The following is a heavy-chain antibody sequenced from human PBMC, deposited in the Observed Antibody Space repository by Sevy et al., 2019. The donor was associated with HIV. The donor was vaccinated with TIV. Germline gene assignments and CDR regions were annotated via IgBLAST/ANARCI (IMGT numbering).Heavy chain of an antibody. Sequence: ASVKVSCKASGYTFTSYGISWVRQAPGQGLEWMGWISAYNGNTNYAQKLQGRVTMTTDTSTSTAYMELRSLRFDDTAVYYCARVLSRIAVAGNPWIDYWGQGTLVTVSS. CDR3: ARVLSRIAVAGNPWIDY. V-gene: IGHV1-18*01. D-gene: IGHD6-19*01. J-gene: IGHJ4*02. CDR1: GYTFTSYG. CDR2: ISAYNGNT.